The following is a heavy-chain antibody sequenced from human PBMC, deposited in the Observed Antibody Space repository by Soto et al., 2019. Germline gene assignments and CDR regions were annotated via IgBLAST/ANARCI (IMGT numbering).Heavy chain of an antibody. CDR3: AAMQGVVVTGVDY. CDR1: GYTFTSYD. Sequence: APVKVSCKASGYTFTSYDINWVRQATGQGLEWMGWMNPNSGNTGYAQKFQGRVTMTRNTSISTAYMELSSLRSEDTAVYYCAAMQGVVVTGVDYCGQGTLVTVSA. D-gene: IGHD2-15*01. CDR2: MNPNSGNT. J-gene: IGHJ4*02. V-gene: IGHV1-8*01.